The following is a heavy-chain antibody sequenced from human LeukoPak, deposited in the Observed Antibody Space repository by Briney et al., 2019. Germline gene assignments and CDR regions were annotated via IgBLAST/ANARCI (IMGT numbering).Heavy chain of an antibody. J-gene: IGHJ4*02. D-gene: IGHD6-6*01. CDR1: GGSFSGYY. Sequence: SETLPLTCAVYGGSFSGYYWSWIRQPPGKGLEWIGEINHSGSTNYNPSLKSRVTISVDTSKNQFSLKLSSVTAADTAVYYCARGGVAARRGLSYWGQGTLVTVSS. CDR3: ARGGVAARRGLSY. CDR2: INHSGST. V-gene: IGHV4-34*01.